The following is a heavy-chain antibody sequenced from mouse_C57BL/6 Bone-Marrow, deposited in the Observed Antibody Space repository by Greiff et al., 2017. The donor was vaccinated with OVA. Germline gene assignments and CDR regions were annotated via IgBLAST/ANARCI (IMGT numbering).Heavy chain of an antibody. CDR2: INPNNGGT. CDR1: GYTFTDYN. Sequence: EVQLQQSGPELVKPGASVKMSCKASGYTFTDYNMHWVKQSHGKSLEWIGYINPNNGGTSYNQKFKGKATLTVNKSSSTAYMELRSLTSEDSAVYYCARVEFITTVVATRYFDVWGTGTTVTVSS. V-gene: IGHV1-22*01. D-gene: IGHD1-1*01. CDR3: ARVEFITTVVATRYFDV. J-gene: IGHJ1*03.